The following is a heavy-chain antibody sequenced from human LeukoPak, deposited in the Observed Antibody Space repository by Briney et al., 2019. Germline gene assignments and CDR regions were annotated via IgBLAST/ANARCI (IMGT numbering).Heavy chain of an antibody. CDR2: IYFDGST. CDR3: ERTYYYDSSGSYGVNWFDP. V-gene: IGHV4-39*02. J-gene: IGHJ5*02. D-gene: IGHD3-22*01. Sequence: SGTLCLTCTASGCSISSSGYYWVWIRQPPGKGLEWIANIYFDGSTYYNPYHKNRVPISVDPSKNHFSLKLTSVTAADTAVYYCERTYYYDSSGSYGVNWFDPWGQGTLVTVSS. CDR1: GCSISSSGYY.